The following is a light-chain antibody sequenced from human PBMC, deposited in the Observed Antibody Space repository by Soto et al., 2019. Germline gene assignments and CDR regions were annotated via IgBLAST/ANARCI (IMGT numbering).Light chain of an antibody. Sequence: DIKMYQSPSTLSATVGDRVTITCRASQSISSWLAWYQQKPGKAPKLLIYDASSLESGVPSRFSGSGSGTEFTLTISSLQPDDFATYYCQQYNSFWTFGQGSMVAIK. J-gene: IGKJ1*01. CDR2: DAS. V-gene: IGKV1-5*01. CDR1: QSISSW. CDR3: QQYNSFWT.